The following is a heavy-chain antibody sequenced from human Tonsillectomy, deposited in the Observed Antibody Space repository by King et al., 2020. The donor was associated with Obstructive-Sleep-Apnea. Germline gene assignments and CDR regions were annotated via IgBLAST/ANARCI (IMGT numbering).Heavy chain of an antibody. D-gene: IGHD2-21*02. CDR2: IYYSGST. V-gene: IGHV4-31*03. J-gene: IGHJ1*01. Sequence: QLQESGPGLVKPSQTLSLTCTVSVGSISSGGYYWSWIRQHPGKGREWIGYIYYSGSTYYNPSLKSRVTISVDTSKNQFSLKLSAVTAADTAVYYCASSYCGGDCYPPTQYFQHWGQGTLVTVSS. CDR3: ASSYCGGDCYPPTQYFQH. CDR1: VGSISSGGYY.